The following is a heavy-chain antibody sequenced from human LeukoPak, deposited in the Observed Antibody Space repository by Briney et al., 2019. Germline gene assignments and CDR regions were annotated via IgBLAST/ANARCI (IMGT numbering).Heavy chain of an antibody. D-gene: IGHD3-9*01. J-gene: IGHJ4*02. CDR2: ISAYNGNT. CDR1: GYTFTSYG. Sequence: ASVKVSCKASGYTFTSYGISWVRQAPGQGLEWMGWISAYNGNTNYAQKLQGRVTMTTDTSTSTAYMELWRLRSEDTAVYYCARDYPYYDILNGYPYYFAYWGQGTLVTVSS. V-gene: IGHV1-18*01. CDR3: ARDYPYYDILNGYPYYFAY.